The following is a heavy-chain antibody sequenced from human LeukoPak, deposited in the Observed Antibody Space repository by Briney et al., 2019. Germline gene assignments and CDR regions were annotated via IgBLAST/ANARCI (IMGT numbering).Heavy chain of an antibody. J-gene: IGHJ4*02. CDR2: VNPNGGGT. CDR3: ARERLPAVGDS. Sequence: GASVKVSCKASGYTFTGYYMHWVPQAPGQGLEWMGQVNPNGGGTSYAQKFQGRVTMTRDTSISTAYMELSRLRSDDKAVYYLARERLPAVGDSWGQGNLVTVSS. V-gene: IGHV1-2*06. D-gene: IGHD5/OR15-5a*01. CDR1: GYTFTGYY.